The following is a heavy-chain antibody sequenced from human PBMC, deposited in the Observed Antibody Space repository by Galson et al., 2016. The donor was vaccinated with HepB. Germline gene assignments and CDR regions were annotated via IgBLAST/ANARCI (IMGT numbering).Heavy chain of an antibody. CDR3: VRDPLKGFYASGTYLGSH. V-gene: IGHV4-4*02. CDR1: GDSITSSSW. Sequence: SETLSLTCAVSGDSITSSSWWSWVRQTPGKGLEWIGEIYHSGTTNYNPSLESRVTLSIDKSKNQFSLSLGSVTAADTGMYYCVRDPLKGFYASGTYLGSHWGQGTLVIVSS. J-gene: IGHJ4*02. CDR2: IYHSGTT. D-gene: IGHD3-10*01.